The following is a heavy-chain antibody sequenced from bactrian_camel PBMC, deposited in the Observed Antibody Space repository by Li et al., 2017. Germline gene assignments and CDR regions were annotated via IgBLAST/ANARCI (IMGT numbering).Heavy chain of an antibody. CDR3: AARTGATFSLSLGASDYNH. D-gene: IGHD2*01. J-gene: IGHJ4*01. CDR1: GNTYYLYY. V-gene: IGHV3S63*01. CDR2: IRQSKRT. Sequence: VQLVESGGDSVEPGGSLRLSCTFSGNTYYLYYMAWFRQAPGGQREGVAHIRQSKRTQYADSVKGRFTISQDNTKSTLYLQMDNLRPEDTAMYHCAARTGATFSLSLGASDYNHWGQGTQVTVSS.